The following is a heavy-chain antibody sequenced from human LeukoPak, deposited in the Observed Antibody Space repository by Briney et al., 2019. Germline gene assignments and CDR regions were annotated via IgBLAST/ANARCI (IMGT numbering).Heavy chain of an antibody. CDR3: AKPYSGYENFDY. V-gene: IGHV3-23*01. CDR1: GFTFSSYA. D-gene: IGHD5-12*01. J-gene: IGHJ4*02. CDR2: ISGSGGST. Sequence: PGGSLRLSCAASGFTFSSYAMSWVRQAPGKGLEWVSAISGSGGSTYYADSAKGRFTISRDNSKNTLYLQMNSLRAEDTAVYYCAKPYSGYENFDYWGQGTLVTVSS.